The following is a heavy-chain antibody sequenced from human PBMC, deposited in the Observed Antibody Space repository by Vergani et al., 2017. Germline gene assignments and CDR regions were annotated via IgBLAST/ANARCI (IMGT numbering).Heavy chain of an antibody. CDR1: GASISYWC. CDR3: ATGAGPFDI. CDR2: LCPSGST. D-gene: IGHD7-27*01. V-gene: IGHV4-4*07. J-gene: IGHJ4*02. Sequence: QVQMQESGPGLVKTSETLSLTCSASGASISYWCWSCLRQPAGKGLEWIGRLCPSGSTNYKPSLKSRVTMSIDTSKNQFSLKLTAVTAADTAVYYCATGAGPFDIWGQGTLVTVS.